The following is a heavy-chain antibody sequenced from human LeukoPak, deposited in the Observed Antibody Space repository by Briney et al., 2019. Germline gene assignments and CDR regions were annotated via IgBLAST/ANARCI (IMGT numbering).Heavy chain of an antibody. CDR1: GFTFSSHA. Sequence: GGSLRLSCAASGFTFSSHAMHWVRQAPGKGLEWVAVISYDGSNKYYADSVKGRFTISRDNSKNTLYLQMNSLRAEDTAVYYCARDFSGWYYFDYWGQGTLVTVSS. J-gene: IGHJ4*02. D-gene: IGHD6-19*01. CDR2: ISYDGSNK. V-gene: IGHV3-30-3*01. CDR3: ARDFSGWYYFDY.